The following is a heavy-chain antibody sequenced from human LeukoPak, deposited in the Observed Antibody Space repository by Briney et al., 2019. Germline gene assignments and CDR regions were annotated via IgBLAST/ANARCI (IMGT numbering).Heavy chain of an antibody. V-gene: IGHV3-23*01. CDR1: GFTFSSYA. CDR2: ISGSGGST. D-gene: IGHD3-10*01. Sequence: PGGSLRLSCAASGFTFSSYAMSWVRQAPGKGLEWVSAISGSGGSTYYADSVKGRFTISRDNSKNTLYLQMNSLRAEDTAVYYCAKEIDEGYYGSGTHPAPYFDYWGQGTLVTVSS. CDR3: AKEIDEGYYGSGTHPAPYFDY. J-gene: IGHJ4*02.